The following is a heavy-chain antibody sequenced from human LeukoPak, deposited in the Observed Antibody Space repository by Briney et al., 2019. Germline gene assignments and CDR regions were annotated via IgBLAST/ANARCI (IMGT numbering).Heavy chain of an antibody. D-gene: IGHD5-24*01. Sequence: GGSLRLSCAASGFTFTTYWMNWVRQAPGEGLEWVASIKQDGSDKYYVDSVKGRFTISRDNAKNSLYLQMNSLRAEDTAVYYCARVKDGNADITFQHWGQGTLVTVSS. CDR1: GFTFTTYW. J-gene: IGHJ1*01. V-gene: IGHV3-7*01. CDR2: IKQDGSDK. CDR3: ARVKDGNADITFQH.